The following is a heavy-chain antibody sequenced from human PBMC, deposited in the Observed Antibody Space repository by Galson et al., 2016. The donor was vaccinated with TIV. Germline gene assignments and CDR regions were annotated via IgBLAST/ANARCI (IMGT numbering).Heavy chain of an antibody. CDR2: IYKRDSYNGGST. CDR3: ARWADSGSYYEYFHH. D-gene: IGHD1-26*01. Sequence: TLSLTCNVSGGSISSGGNYWSWIRQHPGKGLEWIGYIYKRDSYNGGSTYYNPSLKNRVSISVDTSKNHFSLRLSSVTAADTAVYYCARWADSGSYYEYFHHWGQGTLVTVSS. J-gene: IGHJ1*01. V-gene: IGHV4-31*03. CDR1: GGSISSGGNY.